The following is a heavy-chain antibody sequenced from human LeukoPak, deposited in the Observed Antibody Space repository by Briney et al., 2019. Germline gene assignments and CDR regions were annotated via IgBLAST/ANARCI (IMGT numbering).Heavy chain of an antibody. J-gene: IGHJ4*02. V-gene: IGHV3-23*01. Sequence: GGSLRLSCAASGFTVSSNYMSWVRQAPGKGLEWLSYISSSGSTIYYADSVKGRFTISRDNSKNTLYLQMNSLRAEDTAVYYCAKSGYNRFDYWGQGTLVTVSS. CDR2: ISSSGSTI. D-gene: IGHD5-24*01. CDR3: AKSGYNRFDY. CDR1: GFTVSSNY.